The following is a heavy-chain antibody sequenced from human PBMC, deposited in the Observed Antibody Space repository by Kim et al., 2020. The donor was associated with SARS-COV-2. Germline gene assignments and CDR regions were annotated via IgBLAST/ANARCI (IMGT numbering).Heavy chain of an antibody. J-gene: IGHJ4*02. Sequence: YAQKFQGRVTMTEDTSTDTAYMELSSLRSEDTAVYYCATAPAIFGVVIPDYWGQGTLVTVSS. V-gene: IGHV1-24*01. CDR3: ATAPAIFGVVIPDY. D-gene: IGHD3-3*01.